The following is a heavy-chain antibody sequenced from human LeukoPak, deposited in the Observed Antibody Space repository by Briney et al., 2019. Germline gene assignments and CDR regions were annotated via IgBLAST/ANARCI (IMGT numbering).Heavy chain of an antibody. CDR2: ISDSGGST. Sequence: PGGSLRLSCAASGFTFSNYAMSWVRQAPGKGLEWVSSISDSGGSTYYADSVKGRFTISRDNSRNTLHLQVNNLGAEDTALYYCAKDSVYFDCWGQGTLVTVSS. V-gene: IGHV3-23*01. J-gene: IGHJ4*02. D-gene: IGHD1-26*01. CDR1: GFTFSNYA. CDR3: AKDSVYFDC.